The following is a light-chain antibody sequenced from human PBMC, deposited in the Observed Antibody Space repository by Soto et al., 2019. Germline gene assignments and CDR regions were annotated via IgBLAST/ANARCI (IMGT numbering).Light chain of an antibody. CDR1: QSVSSSY. CDR3: QQYGSWT. J-gene: IGKJ1*01. Sequence: IVLTQSPVTLSLSLGERATLSCRASQSVSSSYLDWYQQKPGQTPRLLIYGASSRVTGIPDRFSGSGSGTDFTLTISRLEPEDFAVYYCQQYGSWTFGQGTKVDIK. CDR2: GAS. V-gene: IGKV3-20*01.